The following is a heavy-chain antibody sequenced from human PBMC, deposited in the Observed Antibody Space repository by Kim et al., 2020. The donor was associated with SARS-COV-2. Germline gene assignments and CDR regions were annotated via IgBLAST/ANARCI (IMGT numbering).Heavy chain of an antibody. V-gene: IGHV7-4-1*02. Sequence: TFPSYALNWGRQAPGQGLEWMGWINTNTGNPTYAQGFTGRFVFSLDTSVSTAYLQISSLKAEDTAVYYCARASGSYYSPYYFDYWGQGTLAT. J-gene: IGHJ4*02. CDR1: TFPSYA. CDR2: INTNTGNP. CDR3: ARASGSYYSPYYFDY. D-gene: IGHD3-10*01.